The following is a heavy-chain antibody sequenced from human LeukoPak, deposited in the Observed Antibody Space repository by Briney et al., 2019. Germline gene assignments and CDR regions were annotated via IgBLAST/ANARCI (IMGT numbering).Heavy chain of an antibody. J-gene: IGHJ4*02. CDR2: IYYSGST. Sequence: SETLSLTCTVSGGSISSNTYYWGWIRQHPGKGLEWIGYIYYSGSTYYNPSLKSRVTISVDTSKNQFSLKLSSVTAADTAVYYCARGGNSSWYVDYWGQGTLVTVSS. V-gene: IGHV4-31*03. D-gene: IGHD6-13*01. CDR1: GGSISSNTYY. CDR3: ARGGNSSWYVDY.